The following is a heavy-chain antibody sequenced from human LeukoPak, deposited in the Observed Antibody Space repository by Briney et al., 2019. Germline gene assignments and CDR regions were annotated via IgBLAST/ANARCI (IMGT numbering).Heavy chain of an antibody. Sequence: ASVKVSCKASGYTFTGYYMHWVRQAPGQGLEWMGWINPNSGGTNYAQKFQGRVTMTRDTSISTAYMELSRLRSDDTAVYYCARAPPKYYDFWSGYFPFGYWGQGTLVTVSS. D-gene: IGHD3-3*01. V-gene: IGHV1-2*02. J-gene: IGHJ4*02. CDR2: INPNSGGT. CDR1: GYTFTGYY. CDR3: ARAPPKYYDFWSGYFPFGY.